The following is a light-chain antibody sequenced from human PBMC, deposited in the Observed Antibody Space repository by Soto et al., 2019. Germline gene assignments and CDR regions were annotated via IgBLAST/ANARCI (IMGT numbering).Light chain of an antibody. Sequence: DIQMTQSPSTLSASVGDRVTITCRASQSISSWLAWYQQKPGKAPKLLIYKASSLEFGVPSRFSGSGSETEFTLTISSLQPDDFATYYCQQYNTYSGTFGQGTKVDIK. J-gene: IGKJ1*01. CDR1: QSISSW. CDR3: QQYNTYSGT. V-gene: IGKV1-5*03. CDR2: KAS.